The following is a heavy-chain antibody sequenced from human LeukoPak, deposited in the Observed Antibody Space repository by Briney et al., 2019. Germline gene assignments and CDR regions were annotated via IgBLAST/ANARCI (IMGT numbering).Heavy chain of an antibody. Sequence: ASVKVSCKASGYTFTNYGISWVRQAPGQGPEWMGWISGYNGKTNYAQKFQGRVTMTTDTSTSTAYMELRSLRPDDTAVYYCARDDYGDYVSYFQHWGQGTLVIVSS. V-gene: IGHV1-18*01. CDR1: GYTFTNYG. D-gene: IGHD4-17*01. CDR3: ARDDYGDYVSYFQH. CDR2: ISGYNGKT. J-gene: IGHJ1*01.